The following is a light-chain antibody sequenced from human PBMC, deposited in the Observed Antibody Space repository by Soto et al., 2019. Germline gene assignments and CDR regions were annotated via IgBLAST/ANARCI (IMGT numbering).Light chain of an antibody. CDR2: DIS. CDR3: QQRSNRIT. J-gene: IGKJ5*01. V-gene: IGKV3-11*01. CDR1: QSVAGS. Sequence: EFVLTQSPAPLSLSPGERAILSCRASQSVAGSLAWYQQKPGQAPRILIYDISTRAAAIPARFSGSGSGTVFTLTVSSLEPEDFALYYCQQRSNRITFGQGTRLEIK.